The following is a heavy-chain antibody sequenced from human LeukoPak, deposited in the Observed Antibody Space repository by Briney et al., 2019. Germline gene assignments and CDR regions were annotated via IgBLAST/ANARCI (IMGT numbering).Heavy chain of an antibody. CDR2: IYPADSDI. V-gene: IGHV5-51*01. CDR3: ARQAYYYGSGTDYYYMDV. Sequence: GESLKISCKGSGYSFTSYWIGWVRQMPGKGLEWMGIIYPADSDIRYSPSFQGQVIISADKSISTAYLQWSSLKASDTAMYYCARQAYYYGSGTDYYYMDVWGKGTTVTVS. J-gene: IGHJ6*03. D-gene: IGHD3-10*01. CDR1: GYSFTSYW.